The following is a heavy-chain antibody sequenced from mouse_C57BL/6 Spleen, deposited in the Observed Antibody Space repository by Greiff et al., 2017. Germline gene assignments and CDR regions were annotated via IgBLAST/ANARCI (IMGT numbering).Heavy chain of an antibody. V-gene: IGHV1-76*01. J-gene: IGHJ4*01. D-gene: IGHD2-4*01. CDR3: ASPLIYYDYEYDAMDY. CDR1: GYTFTDYY. Sequence: VQLQQSGAELVRPGASVKLSCKASGYTFTDYYINWVKQRPGQGLEWIARIYPGSGNTYYNEKFKGKATLTAEKSSSTAYMQLSSLTSEDSAVYFCASPLIYYDYEYDAMDYWGQGTSVTVSS. CDR2: IYPGSGNT.